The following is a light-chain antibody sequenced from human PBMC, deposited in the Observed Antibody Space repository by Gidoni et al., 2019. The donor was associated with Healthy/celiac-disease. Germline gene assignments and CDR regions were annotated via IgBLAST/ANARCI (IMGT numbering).Light chain of an antibody. CDR3: SSYTSSSTLV. Sequence: SPGQSITISCTGTSSDVGGYNYVSWYQQHPGKPPKLMIYEVSNRPSGVSNRFSGSKSGNTASLTISGLQAEDEADYYCSSYTSSSTLVFGGGTKLTVL. J-gene: IGLJ3*02. CDR1: SSDVGGYNY. V-gene: IGLV2-14*01. CDR2: EVS.